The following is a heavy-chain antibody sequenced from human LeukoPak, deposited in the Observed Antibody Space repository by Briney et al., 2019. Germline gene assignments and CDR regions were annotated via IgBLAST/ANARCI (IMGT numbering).Heavy chain of an antibody. CDR1: GFTFSSYG. D-gene: IGHD3-16*01. V-gene: IGHV3-23*01. J-gene: IGHJ4*02. Sequence: PGGSLRLSCAASGFTFSSYGMSWVRQAPGKGLEWVSAISGSGGSTYYADSVKGRFTISRDNSKNTLYLQMNSLRPEDTAVYYCAKRTGLAGNYFDYWGQGTLVTVSS. CDR2: ISGSGGST. CDR3: AKRTGLAGNYFDY.